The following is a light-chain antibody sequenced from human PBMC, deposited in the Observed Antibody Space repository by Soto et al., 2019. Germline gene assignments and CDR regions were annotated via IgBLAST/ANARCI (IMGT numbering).Light chain of an antibody. CDR2: EVN. CDR1: SSDIGGCKY. V-gene: IGLV2-8*01. Sequence: QSALTQPPSASGSPGQSVTISCTGTSSDIGGCKYVSWYQQKSGKAPKLIIYEVNERPSGVPDRFSGSKSDNTASLTVSGLQAEDEADYYCSAYEGLNNVPFGGGTKVTVL. J-gene: IGLJ2*01. CDR3: SAYEGLNNVP.